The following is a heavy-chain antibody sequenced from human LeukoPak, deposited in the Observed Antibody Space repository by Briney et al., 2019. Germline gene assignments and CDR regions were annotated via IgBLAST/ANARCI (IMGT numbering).Heavy chain of an antibody. V-gene: IGHV4-59*01. CDR3: ASTHSGYCSGGSCYSGFDY. CDR1: GGSISSYY. Sequence: SETLSLTCTVSGGSISSYYWSWIRQPPGKRLEWIGYIYYSGSTNYNPSLKSRVTISVDTSKNQFSLKLSSVTAADTAVYYCASTHSGYCSGGSCYSGFDYWGQGTLVTVSS. D-gene: IGHD2-15*01. J-gene: IGHJ4*02. CDR2: IYYSGST.